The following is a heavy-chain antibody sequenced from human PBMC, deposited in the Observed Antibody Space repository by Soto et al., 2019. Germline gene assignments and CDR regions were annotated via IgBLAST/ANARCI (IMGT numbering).Heavy chain of an antibody. V-gene: IGHV3-33*01. Sequence: GGSLRLSCAASGFTFSSYGMHWVRQAPGKGLEWVAVMWYDGSNKDYADSVKGRFTISRDNSKNTLYLQMNSLRAEDTAVDYCARDPSTPRGGVYNYMDVWGKGTTVTVSS. J-gene: IGHJ6*03. CDR1: GFTFSSYG. CDR2: MWYDGSNK. D-gene: IGHD3-16*01. CDR3: ARDPSTPRGGVYNYMDV.